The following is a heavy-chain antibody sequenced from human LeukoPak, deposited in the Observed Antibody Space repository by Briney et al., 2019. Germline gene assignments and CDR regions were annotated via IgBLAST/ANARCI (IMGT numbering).Heavy chain of an antibody. J-gene: IGHJ4*02. V-gene: IGHV3-21*01. CDR2: ISSSSSYI. CDR3: AKDRGAAAAIGFDY. CDR1: GFTFSSYS. D-gene: IGHD6-13*01. Sequence: GGSLRLSCAASGFTFSSYSMNWVRQAPGKGLEWVSSISSSSSYIYYADSVKGRFTISRDNAKNSLYLQMNSLRAEDTAVYYCAKDRGAAAAIGFDYWGRGTLVTVSS.